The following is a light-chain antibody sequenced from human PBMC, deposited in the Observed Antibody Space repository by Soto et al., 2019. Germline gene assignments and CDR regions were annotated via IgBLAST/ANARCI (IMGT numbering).Light chain of an antibody. CDR2: AVS. CDR3: SSYTTSRTPV. J-gene: IGLJ3*02. Sequence: QSALTQPASVSGSPGQTITISCTGTSSDVGGYNYLSWYQQQPGKASKVMIYAVSNRPSGVSNRFSGSKSGNTASLTISGLQAEDEVDYFPSSYTTSRTPVFGGGTKLTVL. CDR1: SSDVGGYNY. V-gene: IGLV2-14*01.